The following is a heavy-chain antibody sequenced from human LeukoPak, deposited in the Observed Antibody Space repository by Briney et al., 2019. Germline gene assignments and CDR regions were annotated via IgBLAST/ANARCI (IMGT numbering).Heavy chain of an antibody. Sequence: SETLSLTCTVSGGSISSGSYYWSWIRQPPGKGLEWIGYIYYSGSTNYNPSLKSRVTISVDTSKNQFSLKLSSVTAADTAVYYCARFEPCYYYMDVWGKGTTVTISS. D-gene: IGHD3-9*01. V-gene: IGHV4-61*01. J-gene: IGHJ6*03. CDR3: ARFEPCYYYMDV. CDR1: GGSISSGSYY. CDR2: IYYSGST.